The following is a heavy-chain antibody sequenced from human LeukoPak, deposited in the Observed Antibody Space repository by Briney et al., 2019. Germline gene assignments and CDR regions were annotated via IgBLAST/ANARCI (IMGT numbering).Heavy chain of an antibody. Sequence: GASVKVSCKASGGTFSSYAISWVRQAPGQGLEWMGGIIPIFGTANYAQKFQGRVTITADESTSTAYMELSSLRSDDTAVYYCGRVTLLWFGELSPPQAYFFDYWGQGTLVTVPS. D-gene: IGHD3-10*01. CDR3: GRVTLLWFGELSPPQAYFFDY. CDR2: IIPIFGTA. V-gene: IGHV1-69*13. J-gene: IGHJ4*02. CDR1: GGTFSSYA.